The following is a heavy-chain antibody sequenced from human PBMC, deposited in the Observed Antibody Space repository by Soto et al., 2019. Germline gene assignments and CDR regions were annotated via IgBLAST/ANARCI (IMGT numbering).Heavy chain of an antibody. J-gene: IGHJ6*02. V-gene: IGHV3-11*01. CDR2: ISTTGSTI. CDR3: ARGSIYCSPTTCPDGMDV. CDR1: GSSFDDYY. Sequence: PGGSLRLSCTASGSSFDDYYMNWIRQAPGKGLEWISYISTTGSTIYYADSLKGRLTISRDNAKKSLYLQMSSLSAEDTAIYFCARGSIYCSPTTCPDGMDVWGQGTTVTVSS. D-gene: IGHD2-2*01.